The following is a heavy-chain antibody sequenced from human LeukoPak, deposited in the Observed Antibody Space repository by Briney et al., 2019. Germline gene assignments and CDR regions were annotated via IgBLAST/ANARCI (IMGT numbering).Heavy chain of an antibody. CDR2: INPNSGGT. Sequence: APVKVSCKASGYTFTGYYRHWVRQAPGQGLEWMGWINPNSGGTNYAQKFQGRVTMTRDTSISTAYMELSRLRSDDTAVYYCARRGLAAAGIEKFDPWGQGTLVTVSS. CDR3: ARRGLAAAGIEKFDP. CDR1: GYTFTGYY. V-gene: IGHV1-2*02. J-gene: IGHJ5*02. D-gene: IGHD6-13*01.